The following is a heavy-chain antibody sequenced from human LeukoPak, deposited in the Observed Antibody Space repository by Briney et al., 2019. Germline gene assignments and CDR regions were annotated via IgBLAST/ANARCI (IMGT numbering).Heavy chain of an antibody. V-gene: IGHV3-48*03. J-gene: IGHJ4*02. CDR1: GFTFSNYE. CDR2: ISSSGSAI. CDR3: ARGWYQYYFDC. D-gene: IGHD2-15*01. Sequence: GGSLRLSCAASGFTFSNYEMNWVRQAPGKGLEWVSYISSSGSAIYYADSVKSRFTISRDNAKNSLYLQMNSLRAEDTAVYYCARGWYQYYFDCWGQGTLVTVSS.